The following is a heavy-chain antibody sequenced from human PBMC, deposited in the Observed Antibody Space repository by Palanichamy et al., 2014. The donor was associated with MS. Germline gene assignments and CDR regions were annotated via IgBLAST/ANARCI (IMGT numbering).Heavy chain of an antibody. CDR1: GFTFNNYW. J-gene: IGHJ6*02. CDR3: VRERGWNFRGYYYGMDV. Sequence: EVKLVESGGGLVQPGGSLRLSCVASGFTFNNYWMNWVRQTPEKGLEWVATIKQDGSETKHVDSVKGRFTISRDNAKNSVFLQMDSLRDEDTAIYYCVRERGWNFRGYYYGMDVWGQGTTVTVSS. CDR2: IKQDGSET. V-gene: IGHV3-7*03. D-gene: IGHD2-15*01.